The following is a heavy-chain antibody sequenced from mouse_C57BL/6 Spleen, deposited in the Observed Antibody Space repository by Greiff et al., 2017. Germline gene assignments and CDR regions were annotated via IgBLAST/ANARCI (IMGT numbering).Heavy chain of an antibody. V-gene: IGHV1-15*01. CDR1: GYTFTDYE. CDR3: TRWGYDYDGAWFAY. CDR2: IDPETGGT. D-gene: IGHD2-4*01. Sequence: VQLQQSGAELVRPGASVTLSCKASGYTFTDYEMHWVKQTPVHGLEWIGAIDPETGGTAYNQKFKGKAILTADKSSSTAYMELRSLTSEDSAVYYCTRWGYDYDGAWFAYWGQGTLVTVSA. J-gene: IGHJ3*01.